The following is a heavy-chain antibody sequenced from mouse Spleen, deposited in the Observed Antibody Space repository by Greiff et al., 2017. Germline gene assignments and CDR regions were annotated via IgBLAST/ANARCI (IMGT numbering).Heavy chain of an antibody. D-gene: IGHD1-3*01. V-gene: IGHV3-6*01. CDR1: GYSITSGYY. J-gene: IGHJ4*01. CDR3: ARVKYYAMDY. Sequence: EVKLKESGPGLVKPSQSLSLTCSVTGYSITSGYYWNWIRQFPGNKLEWMGYISYDGSNNYNPSLKNRISITRDTSKNQFFLKLNSVTTEDTATYYCARVKYYAMDYWGQGTSVTVSS. CDR2: ISYDGSN.